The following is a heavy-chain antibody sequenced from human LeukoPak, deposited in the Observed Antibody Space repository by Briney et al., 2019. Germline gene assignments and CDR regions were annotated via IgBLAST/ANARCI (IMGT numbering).Heavy chain of an antibody. V-gene: IGHV4-39*07. Sequence: PSEALSLTCTISDDSISNSRYFWAWIRQSPGKGLEWLASLNYSGRTYYNPSPNSRLTISADTAKRQFSLKLTSVTAADTALYYCARDIDDVGALLDFWGQGTLVTVSS. CDR1: DDSISNSRYF. CDR2: LNYSGRT. J-gene: IGHJ4*02. CDR3: ARDIDDVGALLDF. D-gene: IGHD1-26*01.